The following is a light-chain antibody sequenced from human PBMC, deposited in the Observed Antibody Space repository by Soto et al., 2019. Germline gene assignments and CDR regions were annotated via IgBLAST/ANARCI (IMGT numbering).Light chain of an antibody. Sequence: QSVLTQPASVSWSPGQSITISCTGTSSNVGGYNYFSWYQQHPGKAPKLMIYDVSNRPSGVSNRFSGSKSGNTASLTISGLQAEDEADYYCSSYTSSSTYVFGNGTKVTVL. CDR2: DVS. CDR3: SSYTSSSTYV. J-gene: IGLJ1*01. CDR1: SSNVGGYNY. V-gene: IGLV2-14*01.